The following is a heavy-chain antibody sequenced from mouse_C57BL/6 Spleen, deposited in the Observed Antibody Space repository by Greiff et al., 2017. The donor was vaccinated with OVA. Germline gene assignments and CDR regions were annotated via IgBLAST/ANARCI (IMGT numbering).Heavy chain of an antibody. CDR1: GFTFTSYW. D-gene: IGHD1-1*01. J-gene: IGHJ2*01. V-gene: IGHV1-55*01. CDR3: ASSSSYGY. CDR2: IYPGSGST. Sequence: QVQLQQSGAELVKPGATLKMSCTASGFTFTSYWITWVKQSPGEGIDWIGDIYPGSGSTNYYDKFKSKAKLTVDTSSSTAYMQLSSLTSGDSAVYYCASSSSYGYWGQGTTLTVSS.